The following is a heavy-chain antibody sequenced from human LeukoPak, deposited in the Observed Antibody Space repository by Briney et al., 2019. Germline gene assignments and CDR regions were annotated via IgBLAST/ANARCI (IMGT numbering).Heavy chain of an antibody. Sequence: RGSLRLSCAASGFTFSSYWMHWVRQAPGKGLLWVSRINSDGSSTTYADSVEGRFTISRDNAKSTLYLQMSSLRAEDTAVYYCARDYCSAGSCVGLDYWGQGAQVTVSS. CDR2: INSDGSST. D-gene: IGHD2-15*01. CDR1: GFTFSSYW. J-gene: IGHJ4*02. CDR3: ARDYCSAGSCVGLDY. V-gene: IGHV3-74*01.